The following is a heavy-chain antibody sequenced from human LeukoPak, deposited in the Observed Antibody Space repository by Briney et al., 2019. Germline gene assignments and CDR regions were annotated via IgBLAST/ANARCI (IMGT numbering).Heavy chain of an antibody. V-gene: IGHV4-59*01. J-gene: IGHJ6*03. CDR1: GGSISSYY. CDR3: ASSSPDYYYYYMDV. D-gene: IGHD6-6*01. Sequence: SETLSLTCTVSGGSISSYYWSWIRQPPGKGLEWIGYIYYSGSTNYNPSLKSRVTMSVDTSKNQFSLKLSSVTAADTAVYYCASSSPDYYYYYMDVWGKGTTVTVSS. CDR2: IYYSGST.